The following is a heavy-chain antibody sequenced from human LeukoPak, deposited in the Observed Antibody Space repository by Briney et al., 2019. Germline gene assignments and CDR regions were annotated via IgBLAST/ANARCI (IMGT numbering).Heavy chain of an antibody. CDR1: GYTFSGYY. CDR3: ARCWFSVVVPAPSLRFDP. Sequence: ASVKVSCKASGYTFSGYYIHWVRQAPGQGLEWMGWISAYNGNTNYAQKLQGRVTMTTDTSTSTAYMELRSLRSDDTAVYYCARCWFSVVVPAPSLRFDPWGQGTLVTVSS. J-gene: IGHJ5*02. V-gene: IGHV1-18*04. D-gene: IGHD2-2*01. CDR2: ISAYNGNT.